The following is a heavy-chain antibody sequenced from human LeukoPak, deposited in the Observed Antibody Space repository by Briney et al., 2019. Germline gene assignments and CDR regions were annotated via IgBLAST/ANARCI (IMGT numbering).Heavy chain of an antibody. CDR3: VRGKNSFDI. CDR1: GFTLSDHY. Sequence: GGSLRLSCAVSGFTLSDHYMDWVRQAPGKGLEWVGRSTNKATSYSTVYAASVKGRFALSRDDSKNSFYLQMNSLSTEDTAVYYCVRGKNSFDIWGQGTMVTVSS. J-gene: IGHJ3*02. V-gene: IGHV3-72*01. D-gene: IGHD4-23*01. CDR2: STNKATSYST.